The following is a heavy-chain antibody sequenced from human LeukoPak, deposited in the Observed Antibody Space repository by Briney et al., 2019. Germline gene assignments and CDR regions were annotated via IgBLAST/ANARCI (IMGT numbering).Heavy chain of an antibody. CDR2: IRYNGSNK. CDR1: GFTFSSYG. Sequence: GGSLRLSCAASGFTFSSYGMNWVRQAPGKGLEWVAFIRYNGSNKYYADSVKGRFTISRDNSKNTLYLQMNSLRAEDTAVYYCAKSSKYSSSWTEYYYYYYGMDVWPQGTTDSVSS. V-gene: IGHV3-30*02. CDR3: AKSSKYSSSWTEYYYYYYGMDV. D-gene: IGHD6-13*01. J-gene: IGHJ6*02.